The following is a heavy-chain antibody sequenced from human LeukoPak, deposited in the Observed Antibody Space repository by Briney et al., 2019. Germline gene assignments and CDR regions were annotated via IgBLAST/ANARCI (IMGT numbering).Heavy chain of an antibody. D-gene: IGHD3-10*01. V-gene: IGHV4-4*02. J-gene: IGHJ4*02. CDR3: ARHGSGSYQAY. Sequence: SETLSLTCAVSGDSISSNYWWNWVRQPPGRGLEWIGEILHSGNSNYNPSLISRVTISLDKFKNQFSLTLTSVTAADTAVYYCARHGSGSYQAYWGQGTLVTVSS. CDR2: ILHSGNS. CDR1: GDSISSNYW.